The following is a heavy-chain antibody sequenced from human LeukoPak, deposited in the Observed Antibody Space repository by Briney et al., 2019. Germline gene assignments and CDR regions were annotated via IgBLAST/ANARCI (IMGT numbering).Heavy chain of an antibody. V-gene: IGHV4-39*01. D-gene: IGHD3-3*01. J-gene: IGHJ4*02. Sequence: SETLSLTCTGSGGSISSSSYYWGWIRQPPGKGLEWIGSIYYSGSTYYNPSLKSRVTISVDTSKNQFSLKLSSVTAADAAVYYCARGGTRITIVGVVINDFDYWGQGTLVTVSS. CDR3: ARGGTRITIVGVVINDFDY. CDR1: GGSISSSSYY. CDR2: IYYSGST.